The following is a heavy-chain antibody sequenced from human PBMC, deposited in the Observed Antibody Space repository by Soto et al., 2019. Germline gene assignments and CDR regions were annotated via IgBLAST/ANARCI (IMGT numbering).Heavy chain of an antibody. CDR2: ISSSSSTI. CDR3: ARDPDSSGWWDFDY. Sequence: EVQLVESGGGLVQPGGSLRLSCAASGFTFSSYSMNWVRQAPGKGLEWVSYISSSSSTIYYADSVKGRFTISRDNAKNSLYLQMNSLRDEDTAVYYCARDPDSSGWWDFDYWGQGTLVTVSS. J-gene: IGHJ4*02. V-gene: IGHV3-48*02. CDR1: GFTFSSYS. D-gene: IGHD6-19*01.